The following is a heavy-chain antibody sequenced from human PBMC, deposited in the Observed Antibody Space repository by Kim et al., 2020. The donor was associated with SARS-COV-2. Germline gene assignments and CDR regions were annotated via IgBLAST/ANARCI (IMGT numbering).Heavy chain of an antibody. V-gene: IGHV3-15*01. D-gene: IGHD2-21*01. CDR1: GFTFSRVW. CDR2: IRSIREGGAV. Sequence: GGSLRLSCAASGFTFSRVWLSWVRQAPGKGLEWVGRIRSIREGGAVDYAAPVKGRFSIARDDSKNTLYLEMNGLTTEDTAVYHCTTDWERIEGLCDGEACYPASLWGQGTLVTVSS. J-gene: IGHJ4*02. CDR3: TTDWERIEGLCDGEACYPASL.